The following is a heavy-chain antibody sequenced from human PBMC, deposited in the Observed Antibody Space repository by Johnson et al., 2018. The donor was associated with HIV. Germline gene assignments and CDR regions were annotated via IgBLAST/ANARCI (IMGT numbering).Heavy chain of an antibody. Sequence: MHLVESGGGLVQPGGSLRLSCAASGFTFSSYAMSWVRQAPGKGLEWVSAISGSGGSTYYADSVKGRFTISRDNSKNTLYLQMSSLRVEDTAVYCCARVRIIYSSSSHAFDIWGQGTMVTVSS. CDR3: ARVRIIYSSSSHAFDI. CDR2: ISGSGGST. CDR1: GFTFSSYA. V-gene: IGHV3-23*04. J-gene: IGHJ3*02. D-gene: IGHD6-6*01.